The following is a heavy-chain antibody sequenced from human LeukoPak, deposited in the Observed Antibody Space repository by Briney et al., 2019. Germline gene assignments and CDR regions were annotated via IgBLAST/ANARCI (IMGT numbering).Heavy chain of an antibody. Sequence: SETLSLTCTVSGGSISSSSYYWGWIRQPPGKGLEWFGSIYYSGSTYYNPSLKSRVTISVDTSKNQFSLKLSSVTAADTAVYYCARTIDVDTAMVPYYFDYWGQGTLVTVSS. V-gene: IGHV4-39*07. CDR3: ARTIDVDTAMVPYYFDY. CDR1: GGSISSSSYY. J-gene: IGHJ4*02. D-gene: IGHD5-18*01. CDR2: IYYSGST.